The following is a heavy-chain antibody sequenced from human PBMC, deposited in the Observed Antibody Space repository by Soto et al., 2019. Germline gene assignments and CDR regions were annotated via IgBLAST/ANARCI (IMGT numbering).Heavy chain of an antibody. CDR3: ARASPYGDYALDY. V-gene: IGHV4-59*01. Sequence: SETLSLTCTVSGGSISSYYWIWIRQPPGKGLEWIGYISYSGSTNYNPSLKSRPTISVDTSKNQFSVKLRSVTAADTAVYYCARASPYGDYALDYWGQGTLVTVSS. D-gene: IGHD4-17*01. CDR1: GGSISSYY. CDR2: ISYSGST. J-gene: IGHJ4*02.